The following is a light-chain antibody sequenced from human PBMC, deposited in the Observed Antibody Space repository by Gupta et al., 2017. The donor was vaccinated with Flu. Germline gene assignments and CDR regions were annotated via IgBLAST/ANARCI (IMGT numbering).Light chain of an antibody. CDR1: QSLLYSNGYNY. Sequence: DIVMTQSPLYLPVTPGEPASISCRSSQSLLYSNGYNYVDWYVQKPGQSPQLLIFLGSTRACGVPDRFSGSGSGTDFTLTSSRGEAEDAGVYYCMKDLEAGAFGPGTKVDIK. CDR3: MKDLEAGA. CDR2: LGS. J-gene: IGKJ3*01. V-gene: IGKV2-28*01.